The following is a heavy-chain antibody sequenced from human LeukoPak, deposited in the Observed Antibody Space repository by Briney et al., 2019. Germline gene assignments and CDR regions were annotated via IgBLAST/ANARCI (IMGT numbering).Heavy chain of an antibody. CDR1: GFTFSSYA. J-gene: IGHJ4*02. D-gene: IGHD2-21*02. CDR3: AKGEGPYCGGDCYLDG. CDR2: ISGSGGST. Sequence: GGSLRLSCAASGFTFSSYAMSWVRQAPGKGLEWVSAISGSGGSTYYADSVKGRFTISRGNSKNTLYLQMNSLRAEDTAVYYCAKGEGPYCGGDCYLDGWGQGTLVTVSS. V-gene: IGHV3-23*01.